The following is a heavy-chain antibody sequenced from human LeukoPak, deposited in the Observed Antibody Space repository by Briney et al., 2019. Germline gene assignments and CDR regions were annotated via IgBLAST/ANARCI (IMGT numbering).Heavy chain of an antibody. CDR3: ARDAPYYYGSGSYWGNYFDY. D-gene: IGHD3-10*01. V-gene: IGHV7-4-1*02. J-gene: IGHJ4*02. CDR1: GYTFTSYD. CDR2: INTNTGNP. Sequence: ASVKVSCKASGYTFTSYDINWVRQATGQGLEWMGWINTNTGNPTYAQGFTGRFVFSLDTSVSTAYLQISSLKAEDTAVYYCARDAPYYYGSGSYWGNYFDYWGQGTLVTVSS.